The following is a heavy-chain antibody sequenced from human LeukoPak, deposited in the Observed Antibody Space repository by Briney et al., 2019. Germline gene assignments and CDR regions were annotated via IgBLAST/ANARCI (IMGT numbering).Heavy chain of an antibody. CDR2: IYYSGST. CDR3: ARRGETEY. Sequence: PSETLSLTCTVSGGSISSSSYYWGWIRQPPGKGLEWIGSIYYSGSTYYNPSLKSRVTISVDTSKNQFSLKLSSVTAADTAVYYCARRGETEYWGQGTLVTVSS. J-gene: IGHJ4*02. CDR1: GGSISSSSYY. V-gene: IGHV4-39*01. D-gene: IGHD3-10*01.